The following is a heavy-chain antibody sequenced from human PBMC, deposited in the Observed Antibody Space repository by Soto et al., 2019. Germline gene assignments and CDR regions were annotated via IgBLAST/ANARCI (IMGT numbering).Heavy chain of an antibody. CDR2: VFNTGIT. J-gene: IGHJ5*02. Sequence: QVQLQESGPGLVKPSGTLSLTCTVAGDSISSNSWSWIRQPPGKGLEWIGYVFNTGITNYNASLQRRATISVHTSKNQFSLRLNSVTAADTAVYYCARTRIAENWFDPWSQGTLVTVSS. CDR3: ARTRIAENWFDP. V-gene: IGHV4-59*01. D-gene: IGHD6-13*01. CDR1: GDSISSNS.